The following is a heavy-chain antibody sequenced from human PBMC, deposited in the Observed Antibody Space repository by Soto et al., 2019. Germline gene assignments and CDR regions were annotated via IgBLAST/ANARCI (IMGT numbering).Heavy chain of an antibody. D-gene: IGHD5-18*01. CDR2: ISGYNGNT. Sequence: QVQLVQSGAEVMTPGASVKVSCKASGYTFSNFGLSWVRQAPGQGLEWMGWISGYNGNTNSAERFQGRVTMTTDTSTSTAYMEVRSLTSDDTAVYYCAREKGYGFGWSSSSGRDVWGQGTTVTVSS. CDR3: AREKGYGFGWSSSSGRDV. V-gene: IGHV1-18*01. CDR1: GYTFSNFG. J-gene: IGHJ6*02.